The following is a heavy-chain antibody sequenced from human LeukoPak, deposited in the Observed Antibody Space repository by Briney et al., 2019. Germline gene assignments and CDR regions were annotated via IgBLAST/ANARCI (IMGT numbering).Heavy chain of an antibody. V-gene: IGHV1-18*01. CDR3: AKGRLRLGELSFSPDY. J-gene: IGHJ4*02. Sequence: ASVKVSCKASGYTFTSYDISWVRQAPGQGLEWMGWISAYNGNTDYAQKIQARVTMTTDTSTRTAYMELRSLESDDTAVYYCAKGRLRLGELSFSPDYWGQGTLVTVSS. D-gene: IGHD3-16*02. CDR1: GYTFTSYD. CDR2: ISAYNGNT.